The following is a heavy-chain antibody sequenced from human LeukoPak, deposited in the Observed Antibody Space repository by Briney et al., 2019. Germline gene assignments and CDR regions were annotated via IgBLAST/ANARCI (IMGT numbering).Heavy chain of an antibody. CDR3: ARGPPVDTAPFDY. CDR2: INAGNGNT. CDR1: GYTFTSYA. D-gene: IGHD5-18*01. Sequence: ASVKVSCKASGYTFTSYAMHWVRQAPGQRLEWMGWINAGNGNTKYSQKFQGRVTITRDTSASTAYMELSSLRSEDTAVYYCARGPPVDTAPFDYWGQGTLVTVYS. J-gene: IGHJ4*02. V-gene: IGHV1-3*01.